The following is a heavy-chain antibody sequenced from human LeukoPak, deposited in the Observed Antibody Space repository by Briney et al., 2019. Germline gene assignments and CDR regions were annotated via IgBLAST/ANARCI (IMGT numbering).Heavy chain of an antibody. D-gene: IGHD2-2*01. CDR2: TNPNSGDT. CDR1: GYTFTGYY. Sequence: GASVKVSCKASGYTFTGYYIHWVRQAPGQGLEWMGWTNPNSGDTNYAQKFQGRVTMTRDTSISTAYMDLNSLISDDTAVYYCARVQYQLLFEGNWFDPWGQGTLVTVSS. J-gene: IGHJ5*02. V-gene: IGHV1-2*02. CDR3: ARVQYQLLFEGNWFDP.